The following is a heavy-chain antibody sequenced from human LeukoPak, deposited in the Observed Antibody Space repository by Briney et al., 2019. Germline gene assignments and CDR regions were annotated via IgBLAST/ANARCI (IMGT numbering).Heavy chain of an antibody. CDR2: INHSGST. J-gene: IGHJ6*02. CDR1: GGSFSGYY. Sequence: SETLSLTCAVYGGSFSGYYWSWIRQPPGKGREWMGEINHSGSTNYNPSLKSRVTISVDTSKNQFSLKLSSVTAADTAVYYCARGGFGVVVPAAMVGMDVWGQGTTVTVSS. CDR3: ARGGFGVVVPAAMVGMDV. D-gene: IGHD2-2*01. V-gene: IGHV4-34*01.